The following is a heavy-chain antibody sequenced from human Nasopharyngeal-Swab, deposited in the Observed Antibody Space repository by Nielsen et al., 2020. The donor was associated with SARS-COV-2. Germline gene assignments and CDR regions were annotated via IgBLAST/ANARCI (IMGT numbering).Heavy chain of an antibody. Sequence: SETLSLTCAVYGGSFSGYYWSWIRQPPGKGLEWIGEINHSGSTNYNPSLKSRVTISVDTSKNQSSLKLSSVTAADTAVYYCARGYSSSWYFCWFDPWGQGTLVTVSS. D-gene: IGHD6-13*01. CDR3: ARGYSSSWYFCWFDP. CDR1: GGSFSGYY. V-gene: IGHV4-34*01. CDR2: INHSGST. J-gene: IGHJ5*02.